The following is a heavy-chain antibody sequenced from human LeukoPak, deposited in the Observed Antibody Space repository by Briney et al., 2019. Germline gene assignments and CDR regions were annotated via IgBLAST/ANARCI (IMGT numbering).Heavy chain of an antibody. D-gene: IGHD5-12*01. CDR2: LRYDGSNK. CDR3: AKDFAYDYAVLDAFDI. J-gene: IGHJ3*02. Sequence: GGSLRLSCAASGFTFSSYGMHWVRQAPGKGLEWVAFLRYDGSNKYYADSVKGRFTISRDNSKNTLYLQMNSLRAEDTAVYYCAKDFAYDYAVLDAFDIWGQGTMVTVSS. V-gene: IGHV3-30*02. CDR1: GFTFSSYG.